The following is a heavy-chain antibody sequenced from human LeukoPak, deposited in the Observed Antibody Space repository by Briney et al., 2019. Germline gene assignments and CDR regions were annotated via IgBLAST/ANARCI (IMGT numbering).Heavy chain of an antibody. CDR3: ARDGYCSSTSCYTYFDY. J-gene: IGHJ4*02. D-gene: IGHD2-2*02. CDR2: INPNSGGT. CDR1: GYTFIGYY. V-gene: IGHV1-2*02. Sequence: ASVKVSCKASGYTFIGYYMHWVRQAPGQGLEWMGWINPNSGGTNYAQKFQGRVTMTRDTSISTAYMELSRLRSDDTAVYYCARDGYCSSTSCYTYFDYWGQGTLVTVSS.